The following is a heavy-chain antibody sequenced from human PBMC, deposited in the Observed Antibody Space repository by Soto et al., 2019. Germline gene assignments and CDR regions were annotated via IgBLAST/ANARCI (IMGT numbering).Heavy chain of an antibody. CDR3: AKKVNSGSGSQFFDY. J-gene: IGHJ4*02. V-gene: IGHV3-23*01. CDR2: FRSGGDDDTT. CDR1: GFTFSSYS. Sequence: GGSLRLSCAASGFTFSSYSMSWVRQAPGKGLEWVSGFRSGGDDDTTYYADSVRGRFTISRDNSKNTLFLQMNSLRAEDTAIYYCAKKVNSGSGSQFFDYWGQGTLVTAPQ. D-gene: IGHD3-10*01.